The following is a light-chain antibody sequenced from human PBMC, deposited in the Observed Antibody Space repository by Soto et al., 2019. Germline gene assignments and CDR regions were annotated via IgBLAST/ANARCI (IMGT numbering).Light chain of an antibody. Sequence: EIVLTQSPVTLSLSPGERATLSCRASQSVSSSYFAWYQQKPGQAPRLLIYDASSRATGIPDRFSGSGSGTDFTLTISRLEPEDFAVYFCQQYGSSPYTFGQGTKLEIK. CDR1: QSVSSSY. V-gene: IGKV3-20*01. J-gene: IGKJ2*01. CDR2: DAS. CDR3: QQYGSSPYT.